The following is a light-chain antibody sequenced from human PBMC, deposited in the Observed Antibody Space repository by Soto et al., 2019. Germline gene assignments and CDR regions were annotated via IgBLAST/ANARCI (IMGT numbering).Light chain of an antibody. Sequence: EIVLTQSPATLSLSPGDRATLFCRASQSVGNDFVAWYQQRPGRAPRLLIYDASNRATGIPVRFSGSGSGTDFTLTISRLEPEDFAVYYCQQYGSSPRYTFGQGTKVDIK. CDR3: QQYGSSPRYT. V-gene: IGKV3-20*01. CDR2: DAS. CDR1: QSVGNDF. J-gene: IGKJ2*01.